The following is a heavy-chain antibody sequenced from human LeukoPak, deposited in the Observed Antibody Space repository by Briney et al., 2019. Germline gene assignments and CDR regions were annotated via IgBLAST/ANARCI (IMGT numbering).Heavy chain of an antibody. J-gene: IGHJ4*02. D-gene: IGHD3-3*01. CDR2: IYYSGST. CDR1: GGSISSYY. CDR3: ARGLNDSWTGENY. Sequence: SETLSLTCTVSGGSISSYYWSWIRQPPGKGLEWFGYIYYSGSTNYNPSLKSRVTISLDTSKSQFSLKVRYVTAADTAVYYCARGLNDSWTGENYWGQGTLVTVSS. V-gene: IGHV4-59*12.